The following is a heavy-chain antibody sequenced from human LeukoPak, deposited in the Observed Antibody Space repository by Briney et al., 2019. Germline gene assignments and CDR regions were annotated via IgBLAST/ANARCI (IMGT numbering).Heavy chain of an antibody. CDR1: DGSISSYY. Sequence: SETLSLTCTVSDGSISSYYWSWIRQPPGKGLEWIGYIYYNGNTKYNPSLKSRVTISVDTSKNQFSLKLRSVTAADTAVYYCARTYLGYYDSSGYAYYFDYWGQGTMVTVSS. D-gene: IGHD3-22*01. CDR2: IYYNGNT. J-gene: IGHJ4*03. V-gene: IGHV4-59*08. CDR3: ARTYLGYYDSSGYAYYFDY.